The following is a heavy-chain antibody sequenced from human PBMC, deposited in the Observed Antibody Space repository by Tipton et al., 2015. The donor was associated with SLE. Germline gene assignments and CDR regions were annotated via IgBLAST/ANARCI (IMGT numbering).Heavy chain of an antibody. V-gene: IGHV4-38-2*02. J-gene: IGHJ4*02. D-gene: IGHD6-13*01. CDR3: AIFEAAAGKSSFDY. CDR2: IYHSGST. Sequence: TLSLTCTVSGYSISSGYYWGWIRQPPGRGLEWIGSIYHSGSTYYNPSLKSRVTISVDTSKNQFSLKLSSVTAADTAVYYCAIFEAAAGKSSFDYWGQGTLVTVSS. CDR1: GYSISSGYY.